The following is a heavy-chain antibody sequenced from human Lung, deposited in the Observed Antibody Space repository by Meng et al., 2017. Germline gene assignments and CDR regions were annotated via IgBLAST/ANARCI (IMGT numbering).Heavy chain of an antibody. CDR2: INHSGST. CDR1: GGSFSDYY. CDR3: ARGPTTMAHDFDY. J-gene: IGHJ4*02. V-gene: IGHV4-34*01. Sequence: QVQLQQGGAALLKLSETRSLTCVVSGGSFSDYYWSWIRQPPGKGLEWIGEINHSGSTNYNPSLESRATISVDTSQNNLSLKLSSVTAADSAVYYCARGPTTMAHDFDYWGQGTLVTVSS. D-gene: IGHD4-11*01.